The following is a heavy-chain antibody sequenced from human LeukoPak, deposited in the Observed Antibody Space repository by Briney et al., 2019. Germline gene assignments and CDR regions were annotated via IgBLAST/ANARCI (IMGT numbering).Heavy chain of an antibody. V-gene: IGHV3-33*01. J-gene: IGHJ5*02. D-gene: IGHD3-3*01. CDR3: ARETYNDFWSGLNWFDP. CDR2: TWSDGRSE. Sequence: GGSLRLSCVVSGVSLSSHGMHWVRQAPGKGLEWLTFTWSDGRSEYYADSVRGRFTVSRDNAKKSLSLQMNSLRVEDTAIYYCARETYNDFWSGLNWFDPWGQGTLVTVSS. CDR1: GVSLSSHG.